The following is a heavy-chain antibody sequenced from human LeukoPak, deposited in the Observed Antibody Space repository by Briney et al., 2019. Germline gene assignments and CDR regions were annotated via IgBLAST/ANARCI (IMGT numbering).Heavy chain of an antibody. CDR1: GGSISSYY. CDR2: IYYNGST. D-gene: IGHD3-10*01. Sequence: SETLSLTCTVSGGSISSYYWSWIRQPPGKGLEWIGYIYYNGSTNYNPSLKSRVTISVDTSKNQFSLKLSSVTAADTAVYYCATGYGSGSSDAFDIWGQGTMVTVSS. V-gene: IGHV4-59*01. J-gene: IGHJ3*02. CDR3: ATGYGSGSSDAFDI.